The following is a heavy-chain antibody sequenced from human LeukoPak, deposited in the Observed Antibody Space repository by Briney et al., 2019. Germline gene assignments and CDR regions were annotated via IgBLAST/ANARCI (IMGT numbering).Heavy chain of an antibody. CDR1: GFTFGDYA. J-gene: IGHJ4*02. CDR2: IRSKAYGGTT. Sequence: GGSLRLSCTASGFTFGDYAMSWVRQAPGKGLEWVGFIRSKAYGGTTEYAASVKGRFTISRDDSKSIAYLQMNSLKAEDTAVYYCAKDMESAYDCSGYYSPFDSWAQGILVTVSS. CDR3: AKDMESAYDCSGYYSPFDS. V-gene: IGHV3-49*04. D-gene: IGHD3-22*01.